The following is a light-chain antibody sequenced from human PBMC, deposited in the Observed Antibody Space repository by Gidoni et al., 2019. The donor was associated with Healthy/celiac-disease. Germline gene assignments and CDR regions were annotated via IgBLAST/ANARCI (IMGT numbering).Light chain of an antibody. CDR3: QQRSNWLMYT. CDR2: YAS. CDR1: QSVISY. V-gene: IGKV3-11*01. Sequence: IMLTQSPATLSLSPGERATLSCRASQSVISYLAWYQQKPGQAPRLLIYYASNRATGIPARFSGSGSGTDFTITISSLEPEDFSVYYCQQRSNWLMYTFGQGTKLEIK. J-gene: IGKJ2*01.